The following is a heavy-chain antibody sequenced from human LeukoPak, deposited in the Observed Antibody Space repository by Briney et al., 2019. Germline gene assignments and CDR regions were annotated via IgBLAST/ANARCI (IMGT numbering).Heavy chain of an antibody. V-gene: IGHV4-59*01. CDR1: GGSLSGFY. Sequence: SETLSLTCTVSGGSLSGFYWSWIRQPPGKGLEWIGYVYYSGSTTYNPSLKSRVSISVDTSENQFSLRLGSVTAADTAVYYCARGYSSGWYRVDYWGQGTLVTVSS. CDR2: VYYSGST. D-gene: IGHD6-19*01. CDR3: ARGYSSGWYRVDY. J-gene: IGHJ4*02.